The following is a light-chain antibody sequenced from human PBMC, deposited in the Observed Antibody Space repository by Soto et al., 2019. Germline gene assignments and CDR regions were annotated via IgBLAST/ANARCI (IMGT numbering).Light chain of an antibody. CDR3: CSYASSSTYV. CDR2: EGS. J-gene: IGLJ1*01. V-gene: IGLV2-23*01. Sequence: QSALTQPASVSGSPGQSITISCTGTRSVVGYYNLVSWYQHDPGKAPKLLIYEGSKRPSGVSDRFSGSKSGNTASLTISGLQAEDEADYYCCSYASSSTYVFGTGTKVTVL. CDR1: RSVVGYYNL.